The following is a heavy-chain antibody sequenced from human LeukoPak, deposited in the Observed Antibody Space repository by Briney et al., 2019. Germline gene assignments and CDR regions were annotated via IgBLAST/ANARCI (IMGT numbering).Heavy chain of an antibody. Sequence: ASVKVSCKVSGYTLTELSMHWVRQAPGKGLEWRGGFDPEDGETIYAQKFQGRVTMTEDTSTDTAYMELSSLRSEDTAVYYCATVTITFGGVIVNNWFDPWGQGTLVTVSS. CDR2: FDPEDGET. CDR3: ATVTITFGGVIVNNWFDP. D-gene: IGHD3-16*02. J-gene: IGHJ5*02. CDR1: GYTLTELS. V-gene: IGHV1-24*01.